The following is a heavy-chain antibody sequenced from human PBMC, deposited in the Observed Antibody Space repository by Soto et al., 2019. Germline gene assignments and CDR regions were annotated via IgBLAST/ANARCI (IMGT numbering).Heavy chain of an antibody. V-gene: IGHV3-23*01. CDR1: GFTFSSYA. CDR2: IGDRGGST. D-gene: IGHD1-26*01. Sequence: EVQLLGSGGGLEPPGGFLRLSCAASGFTFSSYAMSWVRQGPGKGLEWVSAIGDRGGSTYYADSVKGRFTISRDNSKNMLYLQMNSLRAEDTAVYYCAKDLEWEPRGTLAYWGQGTLVTVSS. CDR3: AKDLEWEPRGTLAY. J-gene: IGHJ4*02.